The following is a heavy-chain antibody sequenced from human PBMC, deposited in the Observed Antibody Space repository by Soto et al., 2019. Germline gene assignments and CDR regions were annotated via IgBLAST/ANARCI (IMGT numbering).Heavy chain of an antibody. Sequence: SETLSLTCTVSGGSISSYYWSWIRQPPVKGLEWIGYFYYSGSTNYNPSLRSRVSISVDTSKNQFSLKLSSVTAADTAVYYCARGTLTSYFDYWGQGTLVTVSS. J-gene: IGHJ4*02. CDR3: ARGTLTSYFDY. CDR2: FYYSGST. V-gene: IGHV4-59*01. CDR1: GGSISSYY.